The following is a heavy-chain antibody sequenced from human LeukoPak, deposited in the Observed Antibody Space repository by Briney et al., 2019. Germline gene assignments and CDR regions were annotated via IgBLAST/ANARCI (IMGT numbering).Heavy chain of an antibody. CDR3: ARDAPYSGSSDY. CDR1: GFTFSSYS. Sequence: GGXLXPSXXASGFTFSSYSMNWVRQAPGRGLEWVSSIRFTGSYIYYADSVKGRFTISRDNAKNSLYLQMNSLRAEDTAVYYCARDAPYSGSSDYWGRGTLVTVSS. CDR2: IRFTGSYI. J-gene: IGHJ4*02. V-gene: IGHV3-21*01. D-gene: IGHD1-26*01.